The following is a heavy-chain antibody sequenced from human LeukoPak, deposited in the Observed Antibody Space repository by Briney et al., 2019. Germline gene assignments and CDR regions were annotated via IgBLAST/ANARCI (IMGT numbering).Heavy chain of an antibody. CDR3: ARNHQADY. J-gene: IGHJ4*02. CDR2: ISTGSSTI. D-gene: IGHD2-2*01. CDR1: GFTFSTWS. Sequence: GGSLRLSCAAFGFTFSTWSMNWVRQAPGKGLEWVSYISTGSSTIYYADSVKGRFTISRGNAKNTLYLQMNSLRAEDTAVYYCARNHQADYWGQGILVTVSS. V-gene: IGHV3-48*04.